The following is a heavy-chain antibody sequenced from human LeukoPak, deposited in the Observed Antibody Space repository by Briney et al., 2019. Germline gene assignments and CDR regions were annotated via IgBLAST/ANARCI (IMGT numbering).Heavy chain of an antibody. V-gene: IGHV1-8*02. CDR3: ARGLLAAAGYYYFDY. Sequence: ASVKVSCKASGYTFTSYGINWVRQAPGQGLEWMGWMNPNSGNTGYAQKFQGRVTMTRNTSISTAYMELSSLRSEDTAVYYCARGLLAAAGYYYFDYWGQGTLVTVSS. CDR1: GYTFTSYG. CDR2: MNPNSGNT. D-gene: IGHD6-13*01. J-gene: IGHJ4*02.